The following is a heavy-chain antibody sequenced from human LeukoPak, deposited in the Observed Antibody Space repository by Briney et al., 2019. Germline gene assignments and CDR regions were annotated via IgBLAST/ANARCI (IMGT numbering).Heavy chain of an antibody. Sequence: GGSLRPSCDASGVPFGTYGMHWVCQAPGKGLEWVAFIRSDGSSTYYADSVKGRFTISRDNSKNTLYLQINSLRAEDTAVYYCAKDSRNTITFGGVIPDWGQGTLVTVSS. CDR1: GVPFGTYG. V-gene: IGHV3-30*02. CDR2: IRSDGSST. CDR3: AKDSRNTITFGGVIPD. D-gene: IGHD3-16*02. J-gene: IGHJ4*02.